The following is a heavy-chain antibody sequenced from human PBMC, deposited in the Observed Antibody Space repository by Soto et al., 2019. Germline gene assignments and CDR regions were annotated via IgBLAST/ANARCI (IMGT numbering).Heavy chain of an antibody. D-gene: IGHD3-10*01. CDR2: IIPIFGTA. CDR3: ARAGPRFGEPEQRFDP. CDR1: GGTFSSYA. Sequence: QVQLVQSGAEVKKPGSSVKVSCKASGGTFSSYAISWVRQAPGQGLEWMGGIIPIFGTANYAQKFQGRVMITADESTSTAYMELSSLRSEDTAVYYCARAGPRFGEPEQRFDPWGQGTLVTVSS. V-gene: IGHV1-69*01. J-gene: IGHJ5*02.